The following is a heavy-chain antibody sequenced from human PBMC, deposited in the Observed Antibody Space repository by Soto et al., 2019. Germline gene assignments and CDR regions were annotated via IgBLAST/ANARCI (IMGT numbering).Heavy chain of an antibody. CDR1: GGTFSSYA. J-gene: IGHJ6*02. CDR3: ASSITIFVGDYGMAL. D-gene: IGHD3-3*01. CDR2: IIPIFGTA. Sequence: QVQLVQSGAEVKKPGSSVKVSCKASGGTFSSYAISWVRQAPGQGLEWMGGIIPIFGTANYAQKFQGRVTIIADDSTSTAYMELSSLRSEDTAVYYCASSITIFVGDYGMALWGHGTTVTVSS. V-gene: IGHV1-69*12.